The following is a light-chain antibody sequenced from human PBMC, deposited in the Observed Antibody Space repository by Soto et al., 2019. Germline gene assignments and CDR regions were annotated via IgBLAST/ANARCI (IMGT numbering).Light chain of an antibody. Sequence: QSVLTQPPSASATPGQMVTISCSGSSSNIGSNYVYWYQQIPGTAPKLLIFNNNQRPLGVPDRFSGSKSGTSASLAISGLRSGDEADYHCAAWDDSLSGQVFGGGTKVTVL. CDR1: SSNIGSNY. J-gene: IGLJ3*02. CDR3: AAWDDSLSGQV. V-gene: IGLV1-47*02. CDR2: NNN.